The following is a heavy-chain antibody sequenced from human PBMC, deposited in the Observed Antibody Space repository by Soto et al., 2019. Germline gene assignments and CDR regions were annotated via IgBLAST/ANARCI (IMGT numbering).Heavy chain of an antibody. CDR2: MFPGDSDT. Sequence: PVATLNICCKGSGYSFTTYWIGWVRQLPGQGLEWIGVMFPGDSDTRYSPSFQGQVTMSADPSTNTAYLEWSSLKAADSAMYYCARVPDSSLGTMDVWGQGTTVTVSS. CDR1: GYSFTTYW. CDR3: ARVPDSSLGTMDV. D-gene: IGHD6-19*01. V-gene: IGHV5-51*01. J-gene: IGHJ6*02.